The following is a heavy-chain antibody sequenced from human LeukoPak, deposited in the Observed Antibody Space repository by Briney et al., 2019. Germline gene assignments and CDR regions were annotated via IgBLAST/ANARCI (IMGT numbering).Heavy chain of an antibody. V-gene: IGHV4-39*01. CDR3: ARLAGYSSGWGDY. Sequence: PSETLSLTCTVSSGSISSSSYYWGWIRQPPGKGLEWIGSIYYSGSTYYNPSLKSRVTISVDTSKNQFSLKLSSVTAADTAVYYCARLAGYSSGWGDYWGQGTLVTVSS. D-gene: IGHD6-19*01. J-gene: IGHJ4*02. CDR2: IYYSGST. CDR1: SGSISSSSYY.